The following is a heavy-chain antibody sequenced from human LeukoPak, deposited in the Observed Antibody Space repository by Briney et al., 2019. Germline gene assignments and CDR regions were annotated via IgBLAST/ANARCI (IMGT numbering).Heavy chain of an antibody. J-gene: IGHJ3*02. CDR1: GGSFSGYY. CDR2: INHSGST. CDR3: ARPNNPQVLRYFDWLGNDAFDI. D-gene: IGHD3-9*01. V-gene: IGHV4-34*01. Sequence: PSETLSLTCAVYGGSFSGYYWSWIRQPPGKGLEWIGEINHSGSTNYNPSLKSRVTISVDTSKNQFSLKLSSVTAADTAVYYCARPNNPQVLRYFDWLGNDAFDIWGQGTMVTVSS.